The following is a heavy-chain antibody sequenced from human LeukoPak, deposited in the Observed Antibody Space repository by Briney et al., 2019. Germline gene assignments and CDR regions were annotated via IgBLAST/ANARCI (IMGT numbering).Heavy chain of an antibody. CDR3: ARGYCSNGVCIDAFDI. J-gene: IGHJ3*02. CDR2: ISTSGSTR. V-gene: IGHV3-48*03. D-gene: IGHD2-8*01. Sequence: GGSLRLSCAASGFTFSSYEMNWVRQAPGKGLEWVSYISTSGSTRYYADSVKGQFTISRDNAKNSLYLQMNSLRAEDTAVYYCARGYCSNGVCIDAFDIWGQGTMVTVSS. CDR1: GFTFSSYE.